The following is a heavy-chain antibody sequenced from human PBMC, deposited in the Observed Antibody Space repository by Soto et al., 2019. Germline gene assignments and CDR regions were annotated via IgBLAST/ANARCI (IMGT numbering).Heavy chain of an antibody. Sequence: QVQLVQSGADVKTPGASVRVSCKASGYTFTGYYVHWVREAPGQGLEWMGWINPETGGTSYAQKFQGRVTLSRDTSINTAYLELSRLRSDDAAVYFCARERYQVISDGMDVWGQGTTVTVSS. D-gene: IGHD2-2*01. CDR1: GYTFTGYY. V-gene: IGHV1-2*02. CDR2: INPETGGT. J-gene: IGHJ6*02. CDR3: ARERYQVISDGMDV.